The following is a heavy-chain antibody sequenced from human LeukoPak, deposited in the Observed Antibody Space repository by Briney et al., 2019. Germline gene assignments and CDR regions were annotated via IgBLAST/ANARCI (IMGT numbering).Heavy chain of an antibody. CDR1: GFTFSSYG. D-gene: IGHD6-13*01. Sequence: GGSLRLSRAASGFTFSSYGMHWVRQAPGKGLERVAFIRYDGSNKYYADSVKGRFTISRDNSKNTLYLQMNSLRAEDTAVYYCAKDMEPAAGFFEYWGQGTLVTVSS. J-gene: IGHJ4*02. CDR3: AKDMEPAAGFFEY. CDR2: IRYDGSNK. V-gene: IGHV3-30*02.